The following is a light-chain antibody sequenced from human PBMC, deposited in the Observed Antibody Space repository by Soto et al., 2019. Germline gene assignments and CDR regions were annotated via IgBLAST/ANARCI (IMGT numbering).Light chain of an antibody. CDR2: DAS. CDR3: QQRSNWPLT. V-gene: IGKV3-11*01. Sequence: EMMMTQSPATLSVSPGERATLSCRASQSLGSNLAWYQQKPGQAPRLLIYDASNRATGIPARFSGSGSGTDFTLTISSLEPEDFAVYYCQQRSNWPLTFGGGTKVDIK. J-gene: IGKJ4*01. CDR1: QSLGSN.